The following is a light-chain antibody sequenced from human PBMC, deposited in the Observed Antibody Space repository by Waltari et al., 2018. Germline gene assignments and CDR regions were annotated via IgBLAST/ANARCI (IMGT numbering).Light chain of an antibody. CDR1: QSVSNN. CDR3: QHYNNWPPLFT. CDR2: GAS. V-gene: IGKV3-15*01. J-gene: IGKJ3*01. Sequence: EIVMTQSPATLSVFPGERATLSCRASQSVSNNLAWYQQKPGQAPRLLIYGASNRATGIPARFSGSGSGTEFTLTISSLQSEDFAVYYCQHYNNWPPLFTFGPGTKVDIK.